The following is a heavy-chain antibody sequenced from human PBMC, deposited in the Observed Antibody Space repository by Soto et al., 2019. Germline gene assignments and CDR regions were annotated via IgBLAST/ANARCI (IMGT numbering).Heavy chain of an antibody. CDR2: INHSGST. D-gene: IGHD1-26*01. CDR3: AGGRGATIQKKPFDY. Sequence: QVQLQQWGAGLLKPSETLSLTCAVYGGSFSGYYWSWIRQPPGKGLEWIGEINHSGSTNYNPSLKGRVTLSGDTSKNQFSLKVSLVTGADQAVYYWAGGRGATIQKKPFDYWGQGTLVTVSS. V-gene: IGHV4-34*01. CDR1: GGSFSGYY. J-gene: IGHJ4*02.